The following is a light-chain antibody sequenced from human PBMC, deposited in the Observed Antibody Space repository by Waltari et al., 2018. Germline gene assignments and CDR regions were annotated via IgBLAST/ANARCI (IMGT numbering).Light chain of an antibody. V-gene: IGKV2-28*01. Sequence: DIVMTQSPLSLPVTPGEPASISCRSSQSLLPSNGNNFLDWYLQKPGQSPQLLSYLGSNRASGVPDRFSGSGSGTDFTLKISRVEAEDVGVYYCMQAIQTPPTFGPGTKVVIK. CDR2: LGS. CDR1: QSLLPSNGNNF. CDR3: MQAIQTPPT. J-gene: IGKJ3*01.